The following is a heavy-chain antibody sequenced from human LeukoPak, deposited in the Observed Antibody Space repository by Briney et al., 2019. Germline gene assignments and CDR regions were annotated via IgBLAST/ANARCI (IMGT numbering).Heavy chain of an antibody. V-gene: IGHV3-66*01. CDR2: IYSGGTT. CDR1: GLTVSTNY. Sequence: GGSLRLSCAAPGLTVSTNYMSWVRQAPGKGLEWVSVIYSGGTTYYADSVKGRFTISRDNSKNTLYLQMNSLRAEDTAVYYCARDRGGSRSDCWGQGTLVTVSS. CDR3: ARDRGGSRSDC. D-gene: IGHD6-13*01. J-gene: IGHJ4*02.